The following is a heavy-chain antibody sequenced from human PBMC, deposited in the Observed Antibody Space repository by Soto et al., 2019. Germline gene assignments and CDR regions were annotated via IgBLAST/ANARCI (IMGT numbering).Heavy chain of an antibody. V-gene: IGHV3-23*01. J-gene: IGHJ4*02. D-gene: IGHD4-17*01. CDR2: ISSSGGST. CDR1: GFTFSSYA. Sequence: GGSLRLSCAASGFTFSSYAMSWVRQAPGKGLEWVSAISSSGGSTYYADSVKGRFTISRDNSKNTLYLQMNSLRAEDTAIYYCARGPYGDYPLGYFDYWGQGTLVTVSS. CDR3: ARGPYGDYPLGYFDY.